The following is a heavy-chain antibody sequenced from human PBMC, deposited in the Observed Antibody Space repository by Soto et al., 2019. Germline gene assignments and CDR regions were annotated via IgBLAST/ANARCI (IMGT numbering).Heavy chain of an antibody. CDR2: VYYRGRS. D-gene: IGHD3-3*01. CDR3: AVWSALTQYYFDS. V-gene: IGHV4-39*07. CDR1: GGSVSNSNYY. Sequence: SETLSLTCTVSGGSVSNSNYYWGWIRQSPGKGLEWIGSVYYRGRSYSKSSVKSRITISVDTSKKHVSLRLNSVTAANTAVYYCAVWSALTQYYFDSWGHGTLVTVSS. J-gene: IGHJ4*01.